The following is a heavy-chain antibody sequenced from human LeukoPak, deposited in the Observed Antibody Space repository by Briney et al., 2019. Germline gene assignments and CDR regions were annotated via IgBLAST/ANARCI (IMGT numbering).Heavy chain of an antibody. D-gene: IGHD1-14*01. CDR1: GYTFTSYY. CDR2: INPSGGST. CDR3: ARSSGRSPNRDYMDV. J-gene: IGHJ6*03. V-gene: IGHV1-46*01. Sequence: ASVKVSCKASGYTFTSYYMHWVRQAPGQGLEWMGIINPSGGSTSYAQKFQGRVTMTRDMSTSTVYMELSSLRSEDTAVYYCARSSGRSPNRDYMDVWGKGTTVIISS.